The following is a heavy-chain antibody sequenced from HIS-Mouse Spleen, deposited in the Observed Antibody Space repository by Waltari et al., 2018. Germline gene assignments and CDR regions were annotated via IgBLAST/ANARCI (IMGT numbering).Heavy chain of an antibody. D-gene: IGHD2-15*01. CDR1: GFTFSNAW. CDR2: IKSKTDGGTT. J-gene: IGHJ4*02. CDR3: TTFRGGVVY. Sequence: EVQLVESGGGLVKPGGSLRLSCAASGFTFSNAWMSWVRKAPGKGLKWVVRIKSKTDGGTTDYAAPVKGRFTISRDDSKNTLYLQMNSLKTEDTAVYYCTTFRGGVVYWGQGTLVTVSS. V-gene: IGHV3-15*01.